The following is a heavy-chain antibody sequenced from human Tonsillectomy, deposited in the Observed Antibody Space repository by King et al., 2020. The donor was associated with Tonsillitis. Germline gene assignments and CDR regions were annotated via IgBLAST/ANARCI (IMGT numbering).Heavy chain of an antibody. D-gene: IGHD1-26*01. Sequence: VQLVESGGGLVKPGGSLRLSCAASGFTFSSYSMNWVRQAPGKGLEWVSSISSSSSYIFYADSVKGRFTISRDNTKNSLYLQMNSLRAEDTAVFYCARGGSPRGWYFDSWGQGALVTVSS. CDR1: GFTFSSYS. CDR2: ISSSSSYI. CDR3: ARGGSPRGWYFDS. J-gene: IGHJ4*02. V-gene: IGHV3-21*01.